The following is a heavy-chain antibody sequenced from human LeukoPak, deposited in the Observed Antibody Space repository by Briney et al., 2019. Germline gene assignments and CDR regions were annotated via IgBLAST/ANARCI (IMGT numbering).Heavy chain of an antibody. CDR2: INVGNGNT. CDR1: GYTFTTYS. CDR3: ARDRGSSSFFDY. J-gene: IGHJ4*02. Sequence: ASVKVSCKTSGYTFTTYSIHWVRPAPGQGLEWMAWINVGNGNTKYSQNLQGRLTITTDTSASTAYMELSSLRSEDTAVYYCARDRGSSSFFDYWGQGTLVTVSS. D-gene: IGHD6-6*01. V-gene: IGHV1-3*01.